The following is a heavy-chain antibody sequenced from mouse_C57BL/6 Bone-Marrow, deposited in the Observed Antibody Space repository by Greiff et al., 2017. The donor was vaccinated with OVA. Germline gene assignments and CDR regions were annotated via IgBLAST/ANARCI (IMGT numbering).Heavy chain of an antibody. V-gene: IGHV1-64*01. CDR2: IHPNSGST. CDR1: GYTITSYW. D-gene: IGHD6-1*01. CDR3: ASYPLRLWYFDD. J-gene: IGHJ1*03. Sequence: VQLQQPGAELLKPGASVKLSCTASGYTITSYWMHWVKQRPGQGLEWIGMIHPNSGSTNYNEKFKSKATLTVDKSSSTAYMQLSSLTSEDAAVDYCASYPLRLWYFDDWGTGTTVTVSS.